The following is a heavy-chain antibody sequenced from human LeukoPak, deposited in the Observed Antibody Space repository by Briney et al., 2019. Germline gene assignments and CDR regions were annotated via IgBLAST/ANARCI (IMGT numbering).Heavy chain of an antibody. Sequence: SETLSLTCTVSGGSISSSSYYWGWIRQPPGKGLEWIGSIYYSGSTYYNPSLKSRVTISVDTSKNQFSLKLSSVTAADTGVYYCARASFGAAPFDYWGQGTLVTVSS. J-gene: IGHJ4*02. CDR3: ARASFGAAPFDY. CDR2: IYYSGST. V-gene: IGHV4-39*07. CDR1: GGSISSSSYY. D-gene: IGHD6-13*01.